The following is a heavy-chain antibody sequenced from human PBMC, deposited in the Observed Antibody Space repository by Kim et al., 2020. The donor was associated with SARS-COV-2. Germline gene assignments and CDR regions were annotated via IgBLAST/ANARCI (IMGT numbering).Heavy chain of an antibody. V-gene: IGHV4-39*07. CDR2: IYYSGST. CDR3: ARASGYGSGGYYFDY. D-gene: IGHD3-10*01. Sequence: ETLSLTCTVSGGSISSSSYYWGWIRQPPGKGLEWIGSIYYSGSTYYNPSLKSRVTISVDTSKNQFSLKLSSVTAADTAVYYCARASGYGSGGYYFDYWGQGTLVTVSS. CDR1: GGSISSSSYY. J-gene: IGHJ4*02.